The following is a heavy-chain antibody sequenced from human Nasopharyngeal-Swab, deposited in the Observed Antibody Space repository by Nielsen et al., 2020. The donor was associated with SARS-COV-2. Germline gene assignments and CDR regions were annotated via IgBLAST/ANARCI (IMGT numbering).Heavy chain of an antibody. CDR3: ARAGVDKKVAGTYSYYYYYMDV. Sequence: WVRQAPGQGLEWMGRINPNSGGTNYAQKFQGRVTMTRDTSISTAYMELSRLRAEDTALYHCARAGVDKKVAGTYSYYYYYMDVWGKGTTVTVSS. CDR2: INPNSGGT. V-gene: IGHV1-2*06. J-gene: IGHJ6*03. D-gene: IGHD6-19*01.